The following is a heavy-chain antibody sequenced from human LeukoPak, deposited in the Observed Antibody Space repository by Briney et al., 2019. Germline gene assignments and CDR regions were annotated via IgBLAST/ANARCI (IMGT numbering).Heavy chain of an antibody. CDR1: GGSFSGYY. J-gene: IGHJ5*02. V-gene: IGHV4-34*01. Sequence: PSETLSLTCAVYGGSFSGYYWSWIRQPPGKGLEWSGEINHSGSTNYNPSLKSRVTISVDTSKNQFSLKLSSVTAADTAVYYCARVHTNYDILTGYYRAGWFDPWGQGTLVTVSS. CDR2: INHSGST. CDR3: ARVHTNYDILTGYYRAGWFDP. D-gene: IGHD3-9*01.